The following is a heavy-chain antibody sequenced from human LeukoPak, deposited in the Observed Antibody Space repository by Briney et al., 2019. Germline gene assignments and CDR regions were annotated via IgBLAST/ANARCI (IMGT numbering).Heavy chain of an antibody. CDR1: GFTFSSYA. Sequence: PGGSLRLSCAASGFTFSSYAMHWVCQAPGKGLEWVAVISYDGSNKYYADSVKGRFTISRDNSKNTLYLQMNSLRAEDTAVYYCARVPITMIRGLYYGMDVWGQGTTVTVSS. J-gene: IGHJ6*02. CDR2: ISYDGSNK. V-gene: IGHV3-30-3*01. CDR3: ARVPITMIRGLYYGMDV. D-gene: IGHD3-22*01.